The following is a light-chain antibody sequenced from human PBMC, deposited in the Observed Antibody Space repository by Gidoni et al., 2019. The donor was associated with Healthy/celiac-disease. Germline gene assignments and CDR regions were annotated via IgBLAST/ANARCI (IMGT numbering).Light chain of an antibody. CDR1: QSISSW. CDR2: TAS. CDR3: QQYNSYSLT. V-gene: IGKV1-5*03. Sequence: IQMTQSPSTLSASVGDRVTIPCRASQSISSWLAWYQQKPGKAPKLLIYTASSLESVVLSRFSGCGSGTEFTLTISSLQPDDFATYYCQQYNSYSLTFGGGTKVEIK. J-gene: IGKJ4*01.